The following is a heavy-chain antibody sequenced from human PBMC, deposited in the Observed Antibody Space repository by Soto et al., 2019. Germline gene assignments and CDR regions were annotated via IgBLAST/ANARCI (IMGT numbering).Heavy chain of an antibody. CDR1: GFTVSSNY. CDR2: IYSGGST. Sequence: GGSLRLSCAASGFTVSSNYMSWVRQAPGKGLEWVSVIYSGGSTYYADSVKGRFTISRDNSKNTLYLQMNSLRAEDTAVYYCARDLGYSNYLNFDYWGQGTLVTVSS. D-gene: IGHD4-4*01. V-gene: IGHV3-53*01. J-gene: IGHJ4*02. CDR3: ARDLGYSNYLNFDY.